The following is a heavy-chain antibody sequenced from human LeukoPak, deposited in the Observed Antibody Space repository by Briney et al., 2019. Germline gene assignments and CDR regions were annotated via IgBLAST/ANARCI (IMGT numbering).Heavy chain of an antibody. CDR1: GYTFTSYD. V-gene: IGHV1-8*02. J-gene: IGHJ4*02. D-gene: IGHD1-7*01. CDR2: MNPNSGNT. Sequence: ASVKVSCKASGYTFTSYDINWVRQATGQGLEWMGWMNPNSGNTGYAQKFQGRVTMTRDTSISTAYMELSRLRSDDTAVYYCARGSNWNYPWYFDYWGQGTLVTVSS. CDR3: ARGSNWNYPWYFDY.